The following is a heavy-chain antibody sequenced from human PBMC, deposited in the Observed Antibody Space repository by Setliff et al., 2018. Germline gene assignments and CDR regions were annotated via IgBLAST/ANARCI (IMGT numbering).Heavy chain of an antibody. CDR2: IITAFGSA. J-gene: IGHJ6*03. Sequence: SVKVSCKTSGTTFNSHAINWVRQAPGQGLEWMGRIITAFGSAISAQKFQDRVSITADRTTCTAYLELTSLTLEDTAVYYCATSPKKVTGSDYYNYYMDVWG. CDR3: ATSPKKVTGSDYYNYYMDV. D-gene: IGHD3-9*01. V-gene: IGHV1-69*06. CDR1: GTTFNSHA.